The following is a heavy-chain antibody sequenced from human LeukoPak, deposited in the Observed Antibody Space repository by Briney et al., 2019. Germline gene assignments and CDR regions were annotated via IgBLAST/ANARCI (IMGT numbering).Heavy chain of an antibody. D-gene: IGHD2-2*02. J-gene: IGHJ5*02. Sequence: GGSLRLSCAASGFTFSSYAMSWVRQAPGKGLEWVSAISGSGGSTYYADSVKGRFTISRDNSKNTLYLQMNSLRAEDTAVYYRAKPPGRVVVVPAAIRYDPWGQGTLVTVSS. V-gene: IGHV3-23*01. CDR1: GFTFSSYA. CDR2: ISGSGGST. CDR3: AKPPGRVVVVPAAIRYDP.